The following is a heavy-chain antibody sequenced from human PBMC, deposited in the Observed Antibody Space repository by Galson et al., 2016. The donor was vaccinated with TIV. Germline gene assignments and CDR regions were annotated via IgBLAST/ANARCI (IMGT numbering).Heavy chain of an antibody. CDR1: RFSFHTYW. J-gene: IGHJ5*02. V-gene: IGHV3-7*01. CDR3: ARMLFDIVQAPAATPTGYFDP. CDR2: INDGGSEK. D-gene: IGHD2-2*01. Sequence: SLRLSCAASRFSFHTYWMSWLRQAPGKGLEWVASINDGGSEKDYVDSVKGRFTISRDNAQTSLYLQMDSPRAEDTAVYYCARMLFDIVQAPAATPTGYFDPWGQGTLVTVSS.